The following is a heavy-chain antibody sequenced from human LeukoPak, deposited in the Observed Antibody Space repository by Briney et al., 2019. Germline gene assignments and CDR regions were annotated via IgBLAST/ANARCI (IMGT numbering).Heavy chain of an antibody. V-gene: IGHV1-69*06. J-gene: IGHJ2*01. CDR1: GGTFSSYA. Sequence: SVKVSCKASGGTFSSYAISWVRQAPGQGLEWMGGIIPVFGTANYAQKFQGRVTITADKSTSAAYMELSSLRSEDTAVYYCAGLSSPLNLRYWYFDLWGRGTLVTVSS. D-gene: IGHD3-10*01. CDR3: AGLSSPLNLRYWYFDL. CDR2: IIPVFGTA.